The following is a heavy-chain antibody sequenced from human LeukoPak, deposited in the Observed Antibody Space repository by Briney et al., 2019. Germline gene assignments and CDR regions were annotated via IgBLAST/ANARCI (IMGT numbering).Heavy chain of an antibody. Sequence: PSQTLSLTCTVSGGSISSGGYYWSWIRQHPGKGLEWIGYIYYSGSTYYNPSLKSRVTISVDTSKNQFSLKLSSVTAADTAVYYCARDRDYDILTGYPPTGDYGMDVWGQGTTVTVSS. J-gene: IGHJ6*02. V-gene: IGHV4-31*03. CDR2: IYYSGST. CDR3: ARDRDYDILTGYPPTGDYGMDV. D-gene: IGHD3-9*01. CDR1: GGSISSGGYY.